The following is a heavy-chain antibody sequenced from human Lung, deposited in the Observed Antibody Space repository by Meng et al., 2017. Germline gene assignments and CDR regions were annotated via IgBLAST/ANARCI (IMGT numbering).Heavy chain of an antibody. Sequence: GGSLRLSCAASGFTFSSYAMHWVRQAPGKGLEWVAVISYDGSNKYYADSVKGRFTISRDNSKNTLYLQMNSLRAEDTAVYYCARDSGSYGDYALVWGQGTLVTGAS. V-gene: IGHV3-30*01. CDR2: ISYDGSNK. CDR1: GFTFSSYA. J-gene: IGHJ4*02. CDR3: ARDSGSYGDYALV. D-gene: IGHD4-17*01.